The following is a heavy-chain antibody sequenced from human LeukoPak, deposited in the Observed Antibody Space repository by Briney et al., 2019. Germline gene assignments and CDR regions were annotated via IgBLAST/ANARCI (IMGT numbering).Heavy chain of an antibody. CDR1: GGSFSGYY. CDR3: ARADWPITMIGEGAFDI. D-gene: IGHD3-22*01. J-gene: IGHJ3*02. V-gene: IGHV4-34*01. CDR2: NNHSGSP. Sequence: SETLSLTWAVYGGSFSGYYWRWIRPPPRKGLGWIVKNNHSGSPDYNPSLKSRVTISVDTSKNQFYLKLSSVTAADTAVYYCARADWPITMIGEGAFDIWGQGTMVTVSS.